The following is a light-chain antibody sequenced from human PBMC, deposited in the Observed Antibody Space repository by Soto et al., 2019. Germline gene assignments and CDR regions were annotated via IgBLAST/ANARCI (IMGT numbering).Light chain of an antibody. J-gene: IGKJ1*01. CDR1: QSVSSSY. CDR3: KQYGSSPT. CDR2: GAS. V-gene: IGKV3-20*01. Sequence: EIVLTQSPGTLSLSPGERATLSCRASQSVSSSYLAWYQQKPGQAPRLLIYGASSRATGILDRFSGSGSGTDITLTISRLETEDIAVYYCKQYGSSPTFGEGSKVAIK.